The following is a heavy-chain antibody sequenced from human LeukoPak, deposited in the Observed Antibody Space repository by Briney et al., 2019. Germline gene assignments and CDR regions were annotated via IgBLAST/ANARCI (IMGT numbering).Heavy chain of an antibody. CDR1: GYTLTELS. CDR2: FDPEDGET. V-gene: IGHV1-24*01. Sequence: ASVKVSCKVSGYTLTELSMHWVRQAPGKGLEGMGGFDPEDGETIYAQKFQGRVTMTEDTSTDTAYMELSSLRSEDTAVYYCAKVAVVLRYIGTFDYWGQGTLVTVSS. CDR3: AKVAVVLRYIGTFDY. J-gene: IGHJ4*02. D-gene: IGHD3-9*01.